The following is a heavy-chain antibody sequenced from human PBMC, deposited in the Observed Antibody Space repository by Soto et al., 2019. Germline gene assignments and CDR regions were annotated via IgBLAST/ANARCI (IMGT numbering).Heavy chain of an antibody. V-gene: IGHV4-34*01. Sequence: QVQLQQWGAGLLKPSETLSLTCAVYGGSFSGYYWSWIRQPPGKGLEWIGEINHSGSTNYNPSLKSRVTISVDTSKNQFSLKRSSVTAADTAVYYCARFPTYYYGSGSYKIRYWYFDYWGQGTLVTVSS. CDR3: ARFPTYYYGSGSYKIRYWYFDY. CDR1: GGSFSGYY. CDR2: INHSGST. D-gene: IGHD3-10*01. J-gene: IGHJ4*02.